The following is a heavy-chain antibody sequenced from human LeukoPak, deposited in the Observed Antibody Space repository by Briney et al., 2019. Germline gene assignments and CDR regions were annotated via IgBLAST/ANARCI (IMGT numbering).Heavy chain of an antibody. CDR2: IFYSGTT. CDR3: AREYRPPRCFDY. D-gene: IGHD2-2*01. CDR1: GGSISSGDYY. J-gene: IGHJ4*02. Sequence: PSQTLSLTCTVSGGSISSGDYYWTWIRQPPGKGLEWIGYIFYSGTTYYNSSLQSRVTISVDTSKNQFPLKLRSVTAADTAVYYCAREYRPPRCFDYWGQGSLGTVSS. V-gene: IGHV4-30-4*01.